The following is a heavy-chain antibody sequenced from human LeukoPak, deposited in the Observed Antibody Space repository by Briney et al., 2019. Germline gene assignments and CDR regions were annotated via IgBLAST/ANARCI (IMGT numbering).Heavy chain of an antibody. V-gene: IGHV1-46*01. CDR3: ARESRRTPVVTPGWFDR. D-gene: IGHD4-23*01. Sequence: ASVKVSCKASGYTFTSYYMHWVRQAPGQGLEWMGIINPSGGSTSYAQKLQGRVTMTTDTSTSTAYMELRSLRSDDTAVYYCARESRRTPVVTPGWFDRWVQAALVSVSS. CDR1: GYTFTSYY. J-gene: IGHJ5*02. CDR2: INPSGGST.